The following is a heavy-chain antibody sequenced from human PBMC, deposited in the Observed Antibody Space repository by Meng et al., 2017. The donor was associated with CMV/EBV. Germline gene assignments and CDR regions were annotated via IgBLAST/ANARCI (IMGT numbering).Heavy chain of an antibody. CDR3: AKGKRFLEWLFDY. J-gene: IGHJ4*02. CDR2: IYSGGSST. D-gene: IGHD3-3*01. CDR1: GFTFSSYA. V-gene: IGHV3-23*03. Sequence: GGSLRLSCAASGFTFSSYAMSWVRQAPGKGLEWVSVIYSGGSSTYYADSVKGRFTISRDNSKNTLYLQMNSLRAEDTAVYYCAKGKRFLEWLFDYWGQGTTVTVSS.